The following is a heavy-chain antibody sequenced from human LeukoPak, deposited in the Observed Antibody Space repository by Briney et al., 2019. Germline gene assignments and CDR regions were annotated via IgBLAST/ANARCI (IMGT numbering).Heavy chain of an antibody. D-gene: IGHD2/OR15-2a*01. J-gene: IGHJ4*02. CDR1: GASISSYS. Sequence: SETLSLTCTVSGASISSYSWSWIRQPPGKGLEWIGYIYSSGNTNYNPSLRSRVTISLDTSNYQFSLRLSSVTAADTAVYYCARHFSMAVGTDYWGQGTLVTVSS. CDR2: IYSSGNT. CDR3: ARHFSMAVGTDY. V-gene: IGHV4-59*01.